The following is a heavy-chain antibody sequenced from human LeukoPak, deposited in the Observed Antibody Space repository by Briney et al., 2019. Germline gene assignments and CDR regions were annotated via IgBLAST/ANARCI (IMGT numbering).Heavy chain of an antibody. Sequence: SETLSLTCSVSGGSISSYYWSWIRQPPGKGLEWIGYIYHSGSTDYNPSLKSRVTISVDTSKRQFSLKLSSVTAADTAVYYCARLPDYNGSSGYFPSWGQGTLVTVSS. V-gene: IGHV4-59*08. CDR3: ARLPDYNGSSGYFPS. CDR1: GGSISSYY. J-gene: IGHJ4*02. CDR2: IYHSGST. D-gene: IGHD3-22*01.